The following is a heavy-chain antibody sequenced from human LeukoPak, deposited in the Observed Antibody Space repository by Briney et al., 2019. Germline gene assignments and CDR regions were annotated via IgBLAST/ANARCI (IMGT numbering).Heavy chain of an antibody. J-gene: IGHJ4*02. CDR1: GYSISSGYY. V-gene: IGHV4-38-2*02. Sequence: SGTLSLTCTVSGYSISSGYYWGWIRQPPGKGLEWIGEINHSGSTNYNPSLKSRVTISVDTSKNQFSLKLSSVTAADTAVYYCARGLVPDYWGQGTLVTVSS. CDR3: ARGLVPDY. CDR2: INHSGST.